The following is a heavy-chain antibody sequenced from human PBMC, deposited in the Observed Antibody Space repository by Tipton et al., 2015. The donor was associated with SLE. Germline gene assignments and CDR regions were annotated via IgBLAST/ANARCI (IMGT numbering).Heavy chain of an antibody. D-gene: IGHD6-13*01. V-gene: IGHV4-4*08. CDR3: ARDRSIAAAGTDAFDI. CDR2: IYTSGST. CDR1: GYSISSGYY. Sequence: TLSLTCTVSGYSISSGYYWSWIRQPPGKGLEWIGYIYTSGSTNYNPSLKSRVTISVDTSKNQFSLKLSSVTAADTAVYYCARDRSIAAAGTDAFDIWGQGTMVTVSS. J-gene: IGHJ3*02.